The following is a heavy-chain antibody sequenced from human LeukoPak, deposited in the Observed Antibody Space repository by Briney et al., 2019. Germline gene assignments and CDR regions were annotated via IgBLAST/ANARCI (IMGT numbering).Heavy chain of an antibody. V-gene: IGHV1-18*01. D-gene: IGHD3-3*01. Sequence: ASVTVSCTASGYTFTSYGISWVRQAPGQGLEWMGWISAYNGNTNYAQKLQGRVTMTTDTSTSTAYMELRSLRSDDTAVYYCAREITIFGVATEDYWGQGTLVTVSS. CDR3: AREITIFGVATEDY. J-gene: IGHJ4*02. CDR1: GYTFTSYG. CDR2: ISAYNGNT.